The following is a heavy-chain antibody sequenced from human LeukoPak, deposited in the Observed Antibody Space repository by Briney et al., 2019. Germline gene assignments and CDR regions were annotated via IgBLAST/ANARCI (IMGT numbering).Heavy chain of an antibody. CDR2: IRYDGSNK. D-gene: IGHD1-26*01. J-gene: IGHJ4*02. Sequence: GGSLRLSCAASGFTFSSYGMHWVRQAPGKGLEWVAFIRYDGSNKYYADSVRGRFTISRDNSKNTLYLQMSSLRAEDTAVYYCAKQIVGATAFDYWGQGTLVTVSS. CDR3: AKQIVGATAFDY. CDR1: GFTFSSYG. V-gene: IGHV3-30*02.